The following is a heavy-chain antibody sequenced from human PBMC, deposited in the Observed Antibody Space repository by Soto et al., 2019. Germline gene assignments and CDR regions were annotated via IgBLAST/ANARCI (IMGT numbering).Heavy chain of an antibody. CDR3: ARPYSNTLWFSDY. CDR2: IYPGDSDT. J-gene: IGHJ4*02. Sequence: PGESLKICCKGSGYSFTSYWIGWVRQMPGKGLEWMGIIYPGDSDTRYSPSFQGQVTISADKSISTAYLQWSSLKASDTAMYYLARPYSNTLWFSDYWGQATLVTVSS. D-gene: IGHD4-4*01. V-gene: IGHV5-51*01. CDR1: GYSFTSYW.